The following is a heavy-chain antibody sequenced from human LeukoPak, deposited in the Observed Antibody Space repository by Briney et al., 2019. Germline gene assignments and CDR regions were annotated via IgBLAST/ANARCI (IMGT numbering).Heavy chain of an antibody. CDR1: GYALTGLS. J-gene: IGHJ6*02. CDR2: FDPEDGET. V-gene: IGHV1-24*01. CDR3: ATEYIVVVVAATSFRSV. Sequence: ASVKVSCKVSGYALTGLSMHWVRQAPGKGLEWMGGFDPEDGETIYAQKFQGRVTMTEDTSTDTAYMELSSLRSEDTAVYYCATEYIVVVVAATSFRSVWGQGTTVTVSS. D-gene: IGHD2-15*01.